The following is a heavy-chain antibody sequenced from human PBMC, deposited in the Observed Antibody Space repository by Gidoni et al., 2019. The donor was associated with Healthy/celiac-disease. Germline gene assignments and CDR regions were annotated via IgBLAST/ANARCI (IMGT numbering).Heavy chain of an antibody. V-gene: IGHV4-39*01. D-gene: IGHD3-22*01. CDR3: ARHTTYDSNPGWFDP. CDR1: GGSISSSSYY. Sequence: QLQLQESGPGLVKPSETLSLTCTVSGGSISSSSYYWGWIRQPPGKGLEWIGSIYYSGSTYYNPSLKSRVTISVDTSKNQFSLKLSSVTAADTAVYYCARHTTYDSNPGWFDPWGQGTLVTVSS. J-gene: IGHJ5*02. CDR2: IYYSGST.